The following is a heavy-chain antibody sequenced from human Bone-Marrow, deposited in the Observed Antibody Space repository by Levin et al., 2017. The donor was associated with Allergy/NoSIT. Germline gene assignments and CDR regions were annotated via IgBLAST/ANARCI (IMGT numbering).Heavy chain of an antibody. J-gene: IGHJ3*02. CDR1: GGSFSGYY. CDR3: ARGPADTLVVPAAMVIDAFDI. V-gene: IGHV4-34*01. Sequence: SETLSLTCAVYGGSFSGYYWSWIRQPPGKGLEWIGEINHSGSTNYNPSLKSRVTISVDTSKNQFSLRLYSVTAADTAVFYCARGPADTLVVPAAMVIDAFDIWGQGTMVTVSS. D-gene: IGHD2-2*01. CDR2: INHSGST.